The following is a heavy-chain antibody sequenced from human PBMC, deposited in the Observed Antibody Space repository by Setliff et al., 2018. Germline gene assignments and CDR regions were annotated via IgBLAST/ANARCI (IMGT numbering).Heavy chain of an antibody. D-gene: IGHD2-2*01. CDR2: ISAYTGNT. V-gene: IGHV1-18*01. CDR1: GYTFTNYG. Sequence: VASVKVSCKTSGYTFTNYGVNWVRQAPGQGLEWMGWISAYTGNTYYAHRFQGRVTLTTDTSTGTAYMELSSLTFDDTAVYFCSRLVRYCTATSCQRLSGGEFWGQGTLVTVSS. CDR3: SRLVRYCTATSCQRLSGGEF. J-gene: IGHJ4*02.